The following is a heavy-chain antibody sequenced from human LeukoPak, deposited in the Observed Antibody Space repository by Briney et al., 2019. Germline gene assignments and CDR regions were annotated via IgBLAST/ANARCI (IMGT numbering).Heavy chain of an antibody. CDR1: GFTFSSYA. CDR2: ISGSGVST. Sequence: GGSLRLSCAASGFTFSSYAMGWVRQAPGKGLGWVSAISGSGVSTYYADSVKGRFTISRDNSKNTLYLQMNSLRAEYTAVYYCAKGVMYSSSWFDYWGQGTLVTVSS. V-gene: IGHV3-23*01. CDR3: AKGVMYSSSWFDY. J-gene: IGHJ4*02. D-gene: IGHD6-13*01.